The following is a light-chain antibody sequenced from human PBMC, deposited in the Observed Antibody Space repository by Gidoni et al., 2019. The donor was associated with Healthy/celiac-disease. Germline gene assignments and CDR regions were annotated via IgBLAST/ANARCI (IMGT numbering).Light chain of an antibody. CDR2: DAS. J-gene: IGKJ2*01. CDR1: QDISNY. V-gene: IGKV1-33*01. Sequence: DIQMTQSPSSLSASVGDRVTITCQASQDISNYLNWYQQKPGKAPKLLIYDASNLETGVPSRFSGSGSGTEFTFTISSLQPEDIATYYCQQTLTFGQGTKLEIK. CDR3: QQTLT.